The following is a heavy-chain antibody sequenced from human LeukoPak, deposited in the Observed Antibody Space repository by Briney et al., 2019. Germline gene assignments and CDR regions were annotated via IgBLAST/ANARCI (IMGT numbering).Heavy chain of an antibody. Sequence: GGSLRLSCAASGFTFSSYWMNWARQAPGKGLEWVASINHNGNVNYYVDSVKGRFTISRDNAKNSLYLQMSILRAEDTAVYFCARGGGLDVWGRGATVTVSS. D-gene: IGHD3-16*01. CDR2: INHNGNVN. CDR3: ARGGGLDV. J-gene: IGHJ6*02. V-gene: IGHV3-7*03. CDR1: GFTFSSYW.